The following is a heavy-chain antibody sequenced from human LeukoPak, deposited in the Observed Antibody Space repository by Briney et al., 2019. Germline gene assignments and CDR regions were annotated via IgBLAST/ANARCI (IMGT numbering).Heavy chain of an antibody. CDR1: GYTFTTHY. V-gene: IGHV1-46*01. Sequence: ASVKVSCKASGYTFTTHYIHWVRQAPGQGLEWMGIINPSGGSASYAQKFQGRVTMTRDTSTNTVYMELTSLTSEDTAMYYCARDGAYDEGFDCWGQGTLVTVSS. CDR3: ARDGAYDEGFDC. D-gene: IGHD3-3*01. CDR2: INPSGGSA. J-gene: IGHJ4*02.